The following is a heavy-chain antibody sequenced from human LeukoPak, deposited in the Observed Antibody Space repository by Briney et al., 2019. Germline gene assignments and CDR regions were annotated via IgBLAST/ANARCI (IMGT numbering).Heavy chain of an antibody. CDR3: ARLDVRCSSTSCSRHAFDI. CDR2: MNPNSGNT. Sequence: GASVKVSCKASGYTFTSYDINWVRQATGQGLEWMGWMNPNSGNTGYAQKFQGRVTITRNTSISTAYMELSSLRSEDTAVYYCARLDVRCSSTSCSRHAFDIWGQGTMVTVSS. J-gene: IGHJ3*02. V-gene: IGHV1-8*03. CDR1: GYTFTSYD. D-gene: IGHD2-2*01.